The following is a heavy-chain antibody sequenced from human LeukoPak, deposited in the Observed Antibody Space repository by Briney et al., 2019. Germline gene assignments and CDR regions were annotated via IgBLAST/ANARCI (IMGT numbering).Heavy chain of an antibody. V-gene: IGHV4-30-2*01. J-gene: IGHJ4*02. CDR2: IYHSGST. CDR3: ASGDYYSRKIDY. D-gene: IGHD1-26*01. CDR1: GGSISSGGYY. Sequence: NPSETLSLTCTVSGGSISSGGYYWSWIRQPPGKGLEWIGYIYHSGSTYYNPSLKSRVTISVDRSKNQFSLKLSSVTAADTAVYYCASGDYYSRKIDYWGQGTLVTVSS.